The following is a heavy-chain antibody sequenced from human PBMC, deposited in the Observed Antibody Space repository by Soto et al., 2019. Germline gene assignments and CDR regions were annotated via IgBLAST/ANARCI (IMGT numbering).Heavy chain of an antibody. CDR2: IYYSGST. Sequence: PSETLSLTCTVSGGSISSYYWRWIRQPPGKGLEWIGYIYYSGSTNYNPSLKSRVTISVDTSKNQFSLKLSSVTAADTAVYYCARDGGSITIFGVVRSYYYYGMDVWGQGTTVTVS. CDR3: ARDGGSITIFGVVRSYYYYGMDV. CDR1: GGSISSYY. J-gene: IGHJ6*02. D-gene: IGHD3-3*01. V-gene: IGHV4-59*01.